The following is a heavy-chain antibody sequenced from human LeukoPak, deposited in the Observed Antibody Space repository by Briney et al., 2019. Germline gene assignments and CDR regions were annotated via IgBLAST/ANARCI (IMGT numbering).Heavy chain of an antibody. CDR3: AVEEQPLAFDY. V-gene: IGHV1-2*02. J-gene: IGHJ4*02. CDR1: GYTLTCYY. D-gene: IGHD6-13*01. CDR2: INPNRGGT. Sequence: GSVKVSCKASGYTLTCYYMHWVRQAPGQGLEWMGWINPNRGGTNYAQRFQGRVPMTRDTSISTAYMELSRLRSDDPAVYYCAVEEQPLAFDYWGQGTLVTVSS.